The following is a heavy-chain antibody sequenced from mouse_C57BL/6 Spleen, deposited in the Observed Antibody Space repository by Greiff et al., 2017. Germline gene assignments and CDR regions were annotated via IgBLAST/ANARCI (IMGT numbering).Heavy chain of an antibody. CDR3: ARSVYYGNPYYFDY. D-gene: IGHD2-1*01. J-gene: IGHJ2*01. V-gene: IGHV5-17*01. CDR1: GFTFSDYG. CDR2: ISSGSSTI. Sequence: EVKLMESGGGLVKPGGSLKLSCAASGFTFSDYGMHWVRQAPEKGLEWVAYISSGSSTIYYADTVKGRFTISRDNAKNTLFLQMTSLRSEDTAMYYCARSVYYGNPYYFDYWGQGTTLTVSS.